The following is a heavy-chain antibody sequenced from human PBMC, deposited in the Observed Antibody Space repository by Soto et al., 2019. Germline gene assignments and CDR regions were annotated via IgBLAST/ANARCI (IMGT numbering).Heavy chain of an antibody. D-gene: IGHD3-3*01. V-gene: IGHV3-7*04. CDR2: IKQDGSEK. CDR1: GFTFSSYW. CDR3: ARAQENYDFWSGYSNWFDP. Sequence: GGSLRLSCAASGFTFSSYWMSWVRQAPGKGLEWVANIKQDGSEKYYVDSVKGRFTISRDNAKNSLYLQMNSLRAEDTAVYYCARAQENYDFWSGYSNWFDPWGQGTLVTVSS. J-gene: IGHJ5*02.